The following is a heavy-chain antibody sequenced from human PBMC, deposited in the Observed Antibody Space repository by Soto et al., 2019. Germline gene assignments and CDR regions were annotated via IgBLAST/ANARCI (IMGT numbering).Heavy chain of an antibody. CDR2: IYYTGST. V-gene: IGHV4-59*01. D-gene: IGHD1-7*01. Sequence: SETLSLTCTVSGGSISSYYWSWIRQPPGKGLEWIGYIYYTGSTNYSPSLKSRVTISVDTSKNQFSLKLSSVTAADTAVYYCARDRVTGTPHSGMDVWGQGTTVTVSS. CDR3: ARDRVTGTPHSGMDV. CDR1: GGSISSYY. J-gene: IGHJ6*02.